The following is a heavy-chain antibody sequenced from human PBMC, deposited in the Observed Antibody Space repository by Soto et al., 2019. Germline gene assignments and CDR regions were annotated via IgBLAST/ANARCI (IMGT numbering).Heavy chain of an antibody. V-gene: IGHV3-30*18. CDR3: AKDFGTVTTRGVFDY. J-gene: IGHJ4*02. Sequence: GGSLRLSCAASGFTFSSYGMHWVRQAPGKGLEWVAVISYDGSNKYYADSVKGRFTISRDNSKNTLYLQMNSLRAEDTAVYYCAKDFGTVTTRGVFDYWGQGTLVTVSS. CDR1: GFTFSSYG. D-gene: IGHD4-17*01. CDR2: ISYDGSNK.